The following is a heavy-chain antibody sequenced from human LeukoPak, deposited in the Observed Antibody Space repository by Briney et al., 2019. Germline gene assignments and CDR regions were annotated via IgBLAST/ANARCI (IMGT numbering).Heavy chain of an antibody. D-gene: IGHD3-9*01. V-gene: IGHV3-48*01. Sequence: GSLRLSCAASGFTFSSYSMNWVRQAPGKGLEWVSYISSSSSTIYYADSVKGRFTISRDNAKNSLYLQMNSLRAEDTAVYYCARAYDILTGGDFDYWGQGTLVTVSS. CDR2: ISSSSSTI. CDR1: GFTFSSYS. J-gene: IGHJ4*02. CDR3: ARAYDILTGGDFDY.